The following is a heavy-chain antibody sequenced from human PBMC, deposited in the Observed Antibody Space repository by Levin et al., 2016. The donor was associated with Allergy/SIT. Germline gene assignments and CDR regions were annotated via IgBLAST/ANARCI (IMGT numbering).Heavy chain of an antibody. Sequence: GGSLRLSCAASGFTFSSYAMSWVRQAPGKGLEWVSAISGSGGSTYYADSVKGRFTISRDNSKNTLYLQMNSLRAEDTAVYYCAKVASGSYYGSRGGSFDYWGQGTLVTVSS. CDR2: ISGSGGST. CDR1: GFTFSSYA. D-gene: IGHD1-26*01. V-gene: IGHV3-23*01. CDR3: AKVASGSYYGSRGGSFDY. J-gene: IGHJ4*02.